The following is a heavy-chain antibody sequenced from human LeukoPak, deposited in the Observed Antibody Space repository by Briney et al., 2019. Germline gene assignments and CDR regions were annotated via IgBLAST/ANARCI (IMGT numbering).Heavy chain of an antibody. V-gene: IGHV4-39*01. CDR1: GASFTGYY. J-gene: IGHJ4*02. CDR3: ARLGYFDWLLSCYFDY. D-gene: IGHD3-9*01. Sequence: SETLSLTCDVYGASFTGYYWGWIRQPPGKGLEWIGSIYYSGSTYYNPSLKSRVTISVDTSKNQFSLKLSSVTAADTAVYYCARLGYFDWLLSCYFDYWGQGTLVTVSS. CDR2: IYYSGST.